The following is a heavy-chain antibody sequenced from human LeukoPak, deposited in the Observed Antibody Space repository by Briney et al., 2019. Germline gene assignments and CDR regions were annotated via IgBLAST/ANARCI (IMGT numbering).Heavy chain of an antibody. CDR3: ARWGQLLFRGDVDAFDI. J-gene: IGHJ3*02. D-gene: IGHD2-21*01. CDR1: GFTFSSYS. Sequence: PGGSLRLSCAASGFTFSSYSMNWVRQAPGKGLEWVSSISSSSSYIYYADSVKGRFTISRDNAKNSLYLQMNSLRAEDTAVYYCARWGQLLFRGDVDAFDIWGQGTTVTVSS. V-gene: IGHV3-21*01. CDR2: ISSSSSYI.